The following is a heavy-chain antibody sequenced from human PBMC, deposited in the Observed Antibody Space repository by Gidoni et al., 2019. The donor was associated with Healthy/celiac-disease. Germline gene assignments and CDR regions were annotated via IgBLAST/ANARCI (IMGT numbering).Heavy chain of an antibody. CDR3: AKDFSPSGPLRDGGFDY. V-gene: IGHV3-23*01. D-gene: IGHD3-10*01. CDR1: GFTFRSYA. J-gene: IGHJ4*02. CDR2: ISGSGGRT. Sequence: EVQLLESGGGLVQPGGSLRLSCAASGFTFRSYAMRWVRQAPGKGLEWGSAISGSGGRTYYADTVKGRFTISRDNSKNTLYLQMNSLRAEDTAVYYCAKDFSPSGPLRDGGFDYWGQGTLVTVSS.